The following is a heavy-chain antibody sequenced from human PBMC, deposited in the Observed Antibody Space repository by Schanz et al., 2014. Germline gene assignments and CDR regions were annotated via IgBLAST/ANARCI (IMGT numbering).Heavy chain of an antibody. V-gene: IGHV3-30-3*01. CDR3: ASPSGYSDYGTYFDF. CDR1: GFTFSSYA. J-gene: IGHJ4*02. Sequence: QVQLLQFGGGVVQPGRSLRLSCAASGFTFSSYAMHWVRQAPGKGLEWVALISNDGSIKYYADSVEGRFTISRDNSRNTPYLQMNSLRTEDTAVYYCASPSGYSDYGTYFDFWGQGTLVTVSS. D-gene: IGHD5-12*01. CDR2: ISNDGSIK.